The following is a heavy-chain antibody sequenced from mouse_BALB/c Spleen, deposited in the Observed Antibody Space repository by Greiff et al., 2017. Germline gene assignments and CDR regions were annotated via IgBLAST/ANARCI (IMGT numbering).Heavy chain of an antibody. CDR3: ARGGDYVDY. CDR1: GFTFSSYA. V-gene: IGHV5-6*01. D-gene: IGHD2-13*01. Sequence: EVHLVESGGGLVKPGGSLKLSCAASGFTFSSYAMSWVRQSPEKRLEWVAEISSGGSYTYYPDSVKGRFTISRDNAKNNLYLQMSSLKSEDTAMYYCARGGDYVDYWGQGTTLTVSS. J-gene: IGHJ2*01. CDR2: ISSGGSYT.